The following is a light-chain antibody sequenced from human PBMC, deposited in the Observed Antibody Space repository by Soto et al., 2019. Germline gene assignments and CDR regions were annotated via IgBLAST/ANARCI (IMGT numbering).Light chain of an antibody. CDR1: QSVISY. CDR2: AAS. V-gene: IGKV1-39*01. Sequence: DIQMTQSPSSLSASVGDRVTITCQSSQSVISYLNWYQQKAGKAPQLLIYAASSLQSGVPARFSGSGSGTDFILSISSLQPSDAAIYYCQQSYNSPRTFGQGTKLEI. CDR3: QQSYNSPRT. J-gene: IGKJ2*01.